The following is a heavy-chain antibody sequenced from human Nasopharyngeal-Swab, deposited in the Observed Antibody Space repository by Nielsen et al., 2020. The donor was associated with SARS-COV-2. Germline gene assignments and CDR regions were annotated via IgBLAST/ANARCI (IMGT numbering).Heavy chain of an antibody. J-gene: IGHJ4*02. CDR2: ISSSGSTI. V-gene: IGHV3-48*03. D-gene: IGHD3-9*01. CDR1: GFTFSSYE. Sequence: GGSLRLSCAASGFTFSSYEMNWVRQAPGKGLEWVSYISSSGSTIYYADSVKGRFTISRDNAKNSLYLQMNSLRAEDTAVYYCARADWYCFDYWGQGTLVTVSS. CDR3: ARADWYCFDY.